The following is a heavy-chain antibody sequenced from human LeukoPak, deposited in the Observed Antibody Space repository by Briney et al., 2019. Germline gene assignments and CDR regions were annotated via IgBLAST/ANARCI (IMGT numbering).Heavy chain of an antibody. Sequence: SETLSLTCAVYGGSFSGYYWSWIRQPPGKGLEWIGYIYYSGSTNYNPSLKSRVTISVDTSKNQFSLKLSSVTAADTAVYYCARVYTIFGVVPNWYFDLWGRGTLVTVSS. D-gene: IGHD3-3*01. CDR3: ARVYTIFGVVPNWYFDL. CDR1: GGSFSGYY. CDR2: IYYSGST. J-gene: IGHJ2*01. V-gene: IGHV4-59*01.